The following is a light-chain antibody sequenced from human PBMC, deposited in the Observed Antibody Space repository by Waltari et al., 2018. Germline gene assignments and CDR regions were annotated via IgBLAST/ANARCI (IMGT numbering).Light chain of an antibody. CDR1: SSDVGGYNY. V-gene: IGLV2-14*03. CDR2: DVT. Sequence: QSALTQPASVSGSPGQSITISCTGTSSDVGGYNYVSWYQQHPGKAPKLMIYDVTNRPSGVSNRFSGSKFANTASLTISGLQAEDEAYYYCSSYTISSVLFGGGTKLTVL. CDR3: SSYTISSVL. J-gene: IGLJ3*02.